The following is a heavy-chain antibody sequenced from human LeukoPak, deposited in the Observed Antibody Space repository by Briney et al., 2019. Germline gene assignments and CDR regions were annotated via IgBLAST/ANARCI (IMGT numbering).Heavy chain of an antibody. V-gene: IGHV4-4*07. CDR3: ARSYYYGSGSYLPWFDP. D-gene: IGHD3-10*01. Sequence: PPETLSLTCTVSGGSISSYYWSWIRQPAGKGLERIGRIYTSGSTNYNPSLKSRVTMSVDTSKNQFSLKLSSVTAADTAVYYCARSYYYGSGSYLPWFDPWGQGTLVTVSS. CDR1: GGSISSYY. J-gene: IGHJ5*02. CDR2: IYTSGST.